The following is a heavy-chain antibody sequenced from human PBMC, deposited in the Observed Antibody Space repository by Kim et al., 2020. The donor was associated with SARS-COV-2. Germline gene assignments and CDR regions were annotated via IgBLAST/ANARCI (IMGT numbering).Heavy chain of an antibody. D-gene: IGHD3-22*01. CDR3: AREPYITMIVVVRQLFDI. J-gene: IGHJ3*02. Sequence: SETLSLTCTVSGGSISSSSYYWGWIRQPPGKGLEWIGSIYYSGSTYYNPSLKSRVTISVDTSKNQFSLKLSSVTAADTAVYYCAREPYITMIVVVRQLFDIWGQGTMVTVSS. V-gene: IGHV4-39*07. CDR2: IYYSGST. CDR1: GGSISSSSYY.